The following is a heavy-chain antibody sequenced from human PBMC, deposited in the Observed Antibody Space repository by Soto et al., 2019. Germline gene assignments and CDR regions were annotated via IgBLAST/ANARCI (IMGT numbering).Heavy chain of an antibody. D-gene: IGHD4-4*01. V-gene: IGHV4-38-2*02. J-gene: IGHJ4*02. CDR2: VYQTVST. CDR1: VYSISNGYY. CDR3: AREKGHSNPFDF. Sequence: SETLSLTCIVSVYSISNGYYCAWIRQSPGKGLEWIGSVYQTVSTSYNPSLESRVTILVDIAKNHFSLRLNAVTAADTAVYFCAREKGHSNPFDFWGPGMLVTVSS.